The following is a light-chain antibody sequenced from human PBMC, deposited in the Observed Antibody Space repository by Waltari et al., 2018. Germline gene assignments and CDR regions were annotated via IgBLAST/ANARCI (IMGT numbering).Light chain of an antibody. Sequence: QSVLTQPPSASGTPGQRVTISCSGSSSNIGSSFVCWYQHLPGTAPKLLIYRNAHRPSGVPDRFSGSRSGTSASLAISGLRSEDEADYYCAAWDDSLTVRFGGGTKLTVL. V-gene: IGLV1-47*01. CDR3: AAWDDSLTVR. CDR1: SSNIGSSF. CDR2: RNA. J-gene: IGLJ3*02.